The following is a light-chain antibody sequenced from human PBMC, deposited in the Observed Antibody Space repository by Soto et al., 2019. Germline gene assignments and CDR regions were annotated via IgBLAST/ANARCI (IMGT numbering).Light chain of an antibody. J-gene: IGLJ1*01. CDR2: DVS. V-gene: IGLV2-14*01. CDR3: TSYTSTSNV. CDR1: SSDVGGYNY. Sequence: QSALTQPASVSGSPGQSITISCTGTSSDVGGYNYVSWYQQHPGNAPKLMIYDVSNRPSGVSNRFSGSKSGNTASLTISGLQAEDEADYSCTSYTSTSNVSAPGPKVTVL.